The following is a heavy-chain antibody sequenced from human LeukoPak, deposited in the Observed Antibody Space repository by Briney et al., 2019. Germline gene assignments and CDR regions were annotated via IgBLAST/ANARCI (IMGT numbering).Heavy chain of an antibody. CDR3: ARRVVRGVSDAFDI. D-gene: IGHD3-10*01. Sequence: PSETLSLTCTVSGGSISSYYWSWIRQPAGKGLEWIGRIYTSGSTNYNPSLKSRVTMSVDTSKNQFSLKLSSVTAADTAVYYCARRVVRGVSDAFDIWGQGTMVTVSS. CDR2: IYTSGST. J-gene: IGHJ3*02. V-gene: IGHV4-4*07. CDR1: GGSISSYY.